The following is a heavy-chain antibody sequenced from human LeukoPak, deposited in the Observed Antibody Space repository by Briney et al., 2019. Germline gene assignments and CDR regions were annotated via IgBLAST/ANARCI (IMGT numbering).Heavy chain of an antibody. CDR3: AGVGSVTKGGDY. D-gene: IGHD4-11*01. J-gene: IGHJ4*02. V-gene: IGHV4-38-2*02. Sequence: SETLSLTCTVSGYSISSGYYWGWIRQPPGKGLEWIGSIYHSGSTYYNPSLKSRVTISVDTSKNQFSLKLGSVTAADTAVYYCAGVGSVTKGGDYWGQGTLVTVSS. CDR1: GYSISSGYY. CDR2: IYHSGST.